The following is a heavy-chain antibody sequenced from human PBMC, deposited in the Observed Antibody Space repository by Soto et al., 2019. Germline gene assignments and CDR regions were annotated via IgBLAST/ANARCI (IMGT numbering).Heavy chain of an antibody. Sequence: LRLSCAASGFTFSSYGMHWVRQAPGMGLEWVAVISYDGSNKYYADSVKGRFTISRDNSKNTLYLQMNSLRAEDTAVYYCAKDTEMATIRDYYYGMDVWGQGTTVTVSS. V-gene: IGHV3-30*18. D-gene: IGHD5-12*01. CDR2: ISYDGSNK. CDR1: GFTFSSYG. J-gene: IGHJ6*02. CDR3: AKDTEMATIRDYYYGMDV.